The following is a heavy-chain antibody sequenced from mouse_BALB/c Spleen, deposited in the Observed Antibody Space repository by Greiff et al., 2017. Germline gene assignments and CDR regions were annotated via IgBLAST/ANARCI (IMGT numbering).Heavy chain of an antibody. CDR3: ARGFTTAHYFDY. CDR1: GYAFTNYL. Sequence: QVQLQQSGAELVRPGTSVKVSCKASGYAFTNYLIAWVKQRPGQGLEWIGVINPGSGGTNYNEKFKGKATLTADKSSSTAYMQLSSLTSDDSAVYFCARGFTTAHYFDYWGQGTTLTVSS. CDR2: INPGSGGT. D-gene: IGHD1-2*01. V-gene: IGHV1-54*01. J-gene: IGHJ2*01.